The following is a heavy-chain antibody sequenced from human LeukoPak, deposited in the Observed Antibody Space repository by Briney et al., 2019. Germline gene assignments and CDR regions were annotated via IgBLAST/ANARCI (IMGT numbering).Heavy chain of an antibody. CDR2: ISWNSGSI. CDR3: AKAAISASSIAARSGFDY. V-gene: IGHV3-9*01. D-gene: IGHD6-6*01. J-gene: IGHJ4*02. Sequence: GRSLRLSCAASGFTFDDYAMHWVRQAPGKGLEWVSGISWNSGSIDYADSVKGRFTISRDNAKNSLYLQMNSLRAEDTALYYCAKAAISASSIAARSGFDYWGQGTLVTVSS. CDR1: GFTFDDYA.